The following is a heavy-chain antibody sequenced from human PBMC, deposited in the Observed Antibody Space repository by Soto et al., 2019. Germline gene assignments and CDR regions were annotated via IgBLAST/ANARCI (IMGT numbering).Heavy chain of an antibody. CDR2: IYYSGST. J-gene: IGHJ5*02. D-gene: IGHD3-22*01. CDR1: GGSISSYY. V-gene: IGHV4-59*12. Sequence: SETLSLTCTVSGGSISSYYWSWIRQPPGKGLEWIGYIYYSGSTNYNPSLKSRVTISVDTAKNQFSLRLSSVSAADTAVYYCTGAYYDVSGYSLDPWGQGTSVTAPQ. CDR3: TGAYYDVSGYSLDP.